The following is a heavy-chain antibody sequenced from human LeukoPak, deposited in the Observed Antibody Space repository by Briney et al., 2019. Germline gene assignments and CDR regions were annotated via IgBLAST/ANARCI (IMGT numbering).Heavy chain of an antibody. D-gene: IGHD5-24*01. CDR3: AKDLGRDGSEIFDY. J-gene: IGHJ4*02. V-gene: IGHV3-23*01. CDR1: AFTFSSYA. Sequence: VQPGGSLRLSCAASAFTFSSYAISWVRQAPGKGLEWVSTINISGGSAYYADSVKGRFTISRDNSKNTLYLQMNNLRAEDTAVYYCAKDLGRDGSEIFDYWGQGTLVTVSS. CDR2: INISGGSA.